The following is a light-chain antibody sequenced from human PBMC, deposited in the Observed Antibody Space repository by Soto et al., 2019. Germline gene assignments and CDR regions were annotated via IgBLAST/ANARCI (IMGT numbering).Light chain of an antibody. CDR1: QSVLYNSDNNSY. CDR2: WAS. Sequence: DIVMTQSPDSLAVSLGERATINCKSSQSVLYNSDNNSYLSWYQQKPGQPPKLLIYWASTRESGVPDRFSGSGSGTDFTLTISSLQAEDVAVYYCQQYYSTPFTFGRGTKVEIK. CDR3: QQYYSTPFT. V-gene: IGKV4-1*01. J-gene: IGKJ4*02.